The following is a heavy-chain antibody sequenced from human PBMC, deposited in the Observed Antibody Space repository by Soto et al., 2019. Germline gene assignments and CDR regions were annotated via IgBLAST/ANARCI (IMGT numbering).Heavy chain of an antibody. Sequence: QVQLVQSGAEVKKPGSSVKVSCKASGGTFSNYALISWVRQAPGQGLEWMGGIIPIDATVNYAQKFQGRITITADESPTTAYMDLGSLRSEDTAVYYCARDLLGFGYTHADVWGQGTTVTVSS. CDR1: GGTFSNYA. CDR3: ARDLLGFGYTHADV. V-gene: IGHV1-69*12. J-gene: IGHJ6*01. CDR2: IIPIDATV. D-gene: IGHD3-10*01.